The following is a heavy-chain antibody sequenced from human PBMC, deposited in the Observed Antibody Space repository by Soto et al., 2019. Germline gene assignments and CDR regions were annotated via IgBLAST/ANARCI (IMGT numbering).Heavy chain of an antibody. J-gene: IGHJ4*02. CDR1: GGSFSGYY. CDR3: ARGMAVAGHYFDS. CDR2: INHSGST. D-gene: IGHD6-19*01. V-gene: IGHV4-34*01. Sequence: SSETLSLTCAVYGGSFSGYYWGWIRQPPGKGLEWIGEINHSGSTNYNPSLKSRVTISVDTSKNQFSLKLSSVTAADTAVYYCARGMAVAGHYFDSWGRGTLVTVSS.